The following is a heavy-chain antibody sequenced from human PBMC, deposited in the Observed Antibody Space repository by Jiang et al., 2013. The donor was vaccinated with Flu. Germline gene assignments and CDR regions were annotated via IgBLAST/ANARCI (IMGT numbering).Heavy chain of an antibody. CDR3: ARFHRYSGYDEDDYGDYEARNWFDP. CDR2: IYPGDSDT. Sequence: GAEVKKPGESLKISCKGSGYSFTSYWIGWVRQMPGKGLEWMGIIYPGDSDTRYSPSFQGQVTISADKSISTAYLQWSSLKASDTAMYYCARFHRYSGYDEDDYGDYEARNWFDPWGQGTLVTVSS. J-gene: IGHJ5*02. D-gene: IGHD5-12*01. CDR1: GYSFTSYW. V-gene: IGHV5-51*03.